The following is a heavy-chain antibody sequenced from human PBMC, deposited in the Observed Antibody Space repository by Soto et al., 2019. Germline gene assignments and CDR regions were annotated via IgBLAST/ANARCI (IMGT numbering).Heavy chain of an antibody. CDR2: ISSSSSYT. V-gene: IGHV3-11*06. D-gene: IGHD1-26*01. CDR1: GFTFSDYY. Sequence: QVQLVESGGGLVKPGGSLRLSCAASGFTFSDYYMSWIRQAPGKGLEWVSYISSSSSYTNDADSVKGRFTISRDNAKNSLYLQMNSLRAEDTAVYYCARPYSGSYFGYFDYWGQGTLVTVSS. CDR3: ARPYSGSYFGYFDY. J-gene: IGHJ4*02.